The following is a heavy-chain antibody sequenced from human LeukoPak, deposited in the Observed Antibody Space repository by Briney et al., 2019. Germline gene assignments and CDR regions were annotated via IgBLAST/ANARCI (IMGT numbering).Heavy chain of an antibody. CDR1: GGSFSGYY. D-gene: IGHD6-13*01. CDR3: ARYGGSSSPDAFDI. Sequence: SETLSLTCAVYGGSFSGYYWSWIRQHPGKGLEWIGYIYYSGSTYYNPSLKSRVTISVDTSKNQFSLKLSSVTAADTAVYYCARYGGSSSPDAFDIWGQGTMVTVSS. V-gene: IGHV4-31*11. J-gene: IGHJ3*02. CDR2: IYYSGST.